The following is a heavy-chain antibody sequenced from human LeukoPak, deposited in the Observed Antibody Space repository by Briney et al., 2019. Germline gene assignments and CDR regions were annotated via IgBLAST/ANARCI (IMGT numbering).Heavy chain of an antibody. Sequence: SETLSLTCTVSGGSISSGSYYWSWIRQPAGKGLEWIGRIYTSGSTNYNPSLKSRVTISVDTSKNQFSLKLSSVTAADTAVYYCARDPYDSSGYYGAFDIWGQGTMVTVSS. V-gene: IGHV4-61*02. D-gene: IGHD3-22*01. CDR3: ARDPYDSSGYYGAFDI. CDR1: GGSISSGSYY. J-gene: IGHJ3*02. CDR2: IYTSGST.